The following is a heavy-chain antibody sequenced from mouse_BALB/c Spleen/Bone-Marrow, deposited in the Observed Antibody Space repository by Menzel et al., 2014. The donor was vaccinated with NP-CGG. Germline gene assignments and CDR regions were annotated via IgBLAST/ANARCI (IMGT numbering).Heavy chain of an antibody. CDR2: IRLKSNNYAT. D-gene: IGHD4-1*01. Sequence: EVKLMESGGGLVQFGGSMKLSCVASGFTFSNYWMNWVRQSPEKGLEWVAEIRLKSNNYATHYAESVKGRFTISRDDSKSSVYLQMNNLRGEDTGIYYCTTGFAYWGQGTLVTVSA. CDR1: GFTFSNYW. CDR3: TTGFAY. V-gene: IGHV6-6*02. J-gene: IGHJ3*01.